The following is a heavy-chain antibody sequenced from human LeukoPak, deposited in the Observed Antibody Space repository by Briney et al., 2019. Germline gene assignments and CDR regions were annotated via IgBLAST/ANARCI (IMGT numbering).Heavy chain of an antibody. J-gene: IGHJ5*02. V-gene: IGHV3-23*01. CDR1: GFTFSSYA. D-gene: IGHD3-10*01. CDR3: AXXXLWFGELSGWFDP. Sequence: GGSLRLSCAASGFTFSSYAMSWVRQAPGKGLEWVSAISGSGGSTYYADSVKGRFTISRDNSKNTLYLQMNSLRAEDTAVYYCAXXXLWFGELSGWFDPWGQGTLVTVSS. CDR2: ISGSGGST.